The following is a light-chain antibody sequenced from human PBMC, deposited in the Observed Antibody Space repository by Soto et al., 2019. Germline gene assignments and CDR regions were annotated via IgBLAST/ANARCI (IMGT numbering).Light chain of an antibody. Sequence: DIQMTQSPSTLSGAVGDRFTITCRASQTISSWLAWYQQKPGKAPKLLIYKASTLKSGVPSRFSGSGSGTEFTLTIGSLQPEDIATYYCQQYDNLPLACGGGTKVDIK. J-gene: IGKJ4*01. CDR2: KAS. V-gene: IGKV1-5*03. CDR1: QTISSW. CDR3: QQYDNLPLA.